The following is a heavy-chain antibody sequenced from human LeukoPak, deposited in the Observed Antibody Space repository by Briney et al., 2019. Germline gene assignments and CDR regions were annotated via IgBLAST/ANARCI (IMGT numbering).Heavy chain of an antibody. J-gene: IGHJ4*02. V-gene: IGHV3-23*01. CDR1: GFTFSSYA. CDR3: AKFSSDDYVWGSYRYTEN. D-gene: IGHD3-16*02. CDR2: ISGSGGST. Sequence: PGGSLRLSCAASGFTFSSYAMSWVRQAPGKGLEWVSAISGSGGSTYYADSVKGRFTISRDNSKNTLYLQMNSLRAEDTAVYYCAKFSSDDYVWGSYRYTENWGQGTLVTVSS.